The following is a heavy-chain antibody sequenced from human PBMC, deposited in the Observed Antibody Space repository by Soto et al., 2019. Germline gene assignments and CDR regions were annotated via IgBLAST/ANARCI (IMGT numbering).Heavy chain of an antibody. CDR1: GGSISSGGYY. CDR2: IYYSGST. J-gene: IGHJ3*02. Sequence: QVQLQESGPGLVKPSQTLSLTCTVSGGSISSGGYYWSWIRQHPGKGLEWIGYIYYSGSTYYNPSLKSRVTISVDTSKNQFSLKLSSVTAADTAVYYCARDNYDILTGYNDAFDIWGQGTMVTVSS. D-gene: IGHD3-9*01. CDR3: ARDNYDILTGYNDAFDI. V-gene: IGHV4-31*03.